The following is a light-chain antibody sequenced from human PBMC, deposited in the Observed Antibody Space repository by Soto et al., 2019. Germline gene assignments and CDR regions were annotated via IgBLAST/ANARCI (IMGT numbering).Light chain of an antibody. J-gene: IGKJ2*01. V-gene: IGKV3-20*01. CDR1: QSVISDF. CDR2: DAS. CDR3: QQTFHSPRT. Sequence: EIVLTQSPGTLSLSPGETASLSCRASQSVISDFLAWYQQTRGQPPRLLIYDASKRATGIPARFSGSGSGTAFTLTLSRVEPEDSAVYYCQQTFHSPRTFGQGTRLEIK.